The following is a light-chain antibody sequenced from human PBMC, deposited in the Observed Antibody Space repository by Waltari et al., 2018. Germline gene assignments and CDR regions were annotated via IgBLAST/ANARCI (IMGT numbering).Light chain of an antibody. CDR2: RAS. Sequence: DVHMTPSPSTLSASIGDRVTVPCQASQRISVWLAWYQQRPGGAPKLLIYRASSLQSGVPSRFSGTGSETEFTLTIDSLQPDDFATYYCQQYNSYPITFGAGTRLE. CDR3: QQYNSYPIT. J-gene: IGKJ5*01. V-gene: IGKV1-5*03. CDR1: QRISVW.